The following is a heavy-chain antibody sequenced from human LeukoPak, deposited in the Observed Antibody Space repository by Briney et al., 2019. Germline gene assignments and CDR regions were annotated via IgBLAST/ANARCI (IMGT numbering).Heavy chain of an antibody. V-gene: IGHV1-69*13. CDR1: GGTFSSYA. J-gene: IGHJ5*02. CDR2: IIPIFGTA. CDR3: ARVGERGYSYGLNWFDP. Sequence: ASVKVSCKASGGTFSSYAISWVRQAPGQGLEWMGGIIPIFGTANYAQKFQGRVTVTADESTSAAYMELSSLRSEDTAVYYCARVGERGYSYGLNWFDPWGQGTLVTVSS. D-gene: IGHD5-18*01.